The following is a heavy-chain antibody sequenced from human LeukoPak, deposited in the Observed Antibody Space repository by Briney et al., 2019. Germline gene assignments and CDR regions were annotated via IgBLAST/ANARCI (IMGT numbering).Heavy chain of an antibody. V-gene: IGHV4-38-2*02. CDR1: SYSISSGYY. J-gene: IGHJ5*02. CDR3: ARCTSYSSGWYGYYNWFDP. D-gene: IGHD6-19*01. Sequence: SETLSLTCTVSSYSISSGYYWSWIRQPPGKGLEWIGEINHSGSTNYNPSLKSRVTISVDTSKNQFSLRLSSVTAADTAVYYCARCTSYSSGWYGYYNWFDPWGQGTLVTVSS. CDR2: INHSGST.